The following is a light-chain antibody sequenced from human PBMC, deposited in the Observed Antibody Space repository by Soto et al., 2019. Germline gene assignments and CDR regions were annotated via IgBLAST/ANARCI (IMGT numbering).Light chain of an antibody. V-gene: IGKV1-33*01. CDR3: QQYDNIPYT. Sequence: DIQMTQSPSSLSASVGDRVTITCQASQDISNYLSWHQQKPGKAPKVLICDASILEAGVPSRFSGRASGTEFTFTINSLQPEDIATYYCQQYDNIPYTFGQGTKLEIK. J-gene: IGKJ2*01. CDR2: DAS. CDR1: QDISNY.